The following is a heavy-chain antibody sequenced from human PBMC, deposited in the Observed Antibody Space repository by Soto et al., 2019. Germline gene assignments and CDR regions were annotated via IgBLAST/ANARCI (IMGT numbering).Heavy chain of an antibody. CDR2: ISYDGSIK. CDR3: AKEGAGAQFDY. CDR1: GFTFSSYG. Sequence: QVQLVESGGGVVQPGRSLRLSCAASGFTFSSYGMHWVRQAPGKGLEWVAVISYDGSIKYYADSVKGRFTISRDNSKNTLYLQMNSLRAEDTAVYYCAKEGAGAQFDYWGQGTLVTVSS. J-gene: IGHJ4*02. D-gene: IGHD3-10*01. V-gene: IGHV3-30*18.